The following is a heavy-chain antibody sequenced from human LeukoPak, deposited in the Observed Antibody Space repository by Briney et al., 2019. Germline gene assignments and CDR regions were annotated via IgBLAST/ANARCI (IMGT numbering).Heavy chain of an antibody. Sequence: GGSLRLSCAASGFTFSSYSMNWVRQALGKGLEWVSSISSSSSYIYYADSVKGRFTISRDNAKNSLYLQMNSLRAEDTAVYYCARLGPFAHNTFDMWGQGTMVTVSS. CDR1: GFTFSSYS. CDR3: ARLGPFAHNTFDM. CDR2: ISSSSSYI. J-gene: IGHJ3*02. D-gene: IGHD2/OR15-2a*01. V-gene: IGHV3-21*01.